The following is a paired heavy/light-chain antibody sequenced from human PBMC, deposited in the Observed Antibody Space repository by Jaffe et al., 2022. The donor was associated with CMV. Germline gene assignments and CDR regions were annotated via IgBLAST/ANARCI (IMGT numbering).Light chain of an antibody. V-gene: IGKV1-33*01. CDR3: QQYDNRLT. CDR1: QDISNY. J-gene: IGKJ1*01. Sequence: DIQMTQSPSSLSASVGDRVTITCQASQDISNYLNWYQQKPGKAPKLLIYDASNLETGVPSRFSGSGSGTDFTFTISSLQPEDIATYYCQQYDNRLTFGQGTKVEIK. CDR2: DAS.
Heavy chain of an antibody. Sequence: EVQLVESGGGLVKPGGSLRLSCAASGFTFSNAWMSWVRQAPGKGLEWVGRIKSKTDGGTTDYAAPVKGRFTISRDDSKNTLYLQMNSLKTEDTAVYYCTTDFLVSRDYYDSSGYLYGMDVWGQGTTVTVSS. CDR2: IKSKTDGGTT. D-gene: IGHD3-22*01. J-gene: IGHJ6*02. CDR1: GFTFSNAW. V-gene: IGHV3-15*01. CDR3: TTDFLVSRDYYDSSGYLYGMDV.